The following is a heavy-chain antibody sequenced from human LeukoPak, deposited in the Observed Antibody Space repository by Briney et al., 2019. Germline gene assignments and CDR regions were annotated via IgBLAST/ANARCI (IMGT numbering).Heavy chain of an antibody. V-gene: IGHV1-69*04. J-gene: IGHJ4*02. D-gene: IGHD3-22*01. CDR1: GGTFSSYA. CDR3: ARDLYYYDSSGYVFDY. Sequence: SVKVSCKASGGTFSSYAISWVRQAPGQGLEWMGRIIPILGIANYAQKFQGRVTITADKSTSTAYMELSSLRSEDTAVYYCARDLYYYDSSGYVFDYWGQGTLVTVSS. CDR2: IIPILGIA.